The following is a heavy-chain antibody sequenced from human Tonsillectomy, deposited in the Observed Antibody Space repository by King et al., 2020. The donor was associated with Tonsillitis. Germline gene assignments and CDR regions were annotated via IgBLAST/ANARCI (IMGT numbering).Heavy chain of an antibody. D-gene: IGHD3-10*01. Sequence: VQLQQWGAGLLKPSETLSLTCAVYGGSFSGYYWSWIRQPPGKGLEWIGEINHSGSTNYNPSLKSRVTIPVETSKNQFSLKLSPVTAADTAVYYCAREIGFGELAMDYWGQGTLVTVSS. CDR2: INHSGST. J-gene: IGHJ4*02. CDR3: AREIGFGELAMDY. V-gene: IGHV4-34*01. CDR1: GGSFSGYY.